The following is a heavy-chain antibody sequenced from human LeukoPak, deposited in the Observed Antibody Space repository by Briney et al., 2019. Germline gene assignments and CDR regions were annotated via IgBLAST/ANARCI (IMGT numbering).Heavy chain of an antibody. J-gene: IGHJ3*02. Sequence: ASVKVSCKASGYTFTSYYMHWVRQAPGQGLEWMGIINPSGGSTSYAQKFQGRVTMTRDTSIGTAYMELSRLRSDDTAVYYCARTYYDLLTGYHTQDAFDIWGQGAMVTVSS. CDR1: GYTFTSYY. CDR3: ARTYYDLLTGYHTQDAFDI. CDR2: INPSGGST. D-gene: IGHD3-9*01. V-gene: IGHV1-46*01.